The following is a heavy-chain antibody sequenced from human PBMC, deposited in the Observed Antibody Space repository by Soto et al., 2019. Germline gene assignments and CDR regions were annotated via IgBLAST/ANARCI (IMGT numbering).Heavy chain of an antibody. Sequence: QVQLQESGPGLVKPSETLSLTCTVSGGSISSYYWSWIRQPPGKGLEWMGYIYYSGSTNYNPSLKRRVTISVDTSKNPFSLKLSSVTAADTAVYYCARTLTGYYAYYYYYGMDVWGQGTTVTVSS. CDR1: GGSISSYY. D-gene: IGHD3-9*01. V-gene: IGHV4-59*01. CDR2: IYYSGST. CDR3: ARTLTGYYAYYYYYGMDV. J-gene: IGHJ6*02.